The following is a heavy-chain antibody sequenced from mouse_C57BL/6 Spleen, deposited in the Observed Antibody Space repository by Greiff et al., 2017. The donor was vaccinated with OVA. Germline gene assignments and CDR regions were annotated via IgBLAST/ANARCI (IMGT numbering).Heavy chain of an antibody. D-gene: IGHD1-1*01. V-gene: IGHV3-6*01. CDR3: ASPYYYGSSYGYCDV. CDR1: GYSITSGYY. CDR2: ISYDGSN. Sequence: VQLKESGPGLVKPSQSLSLTCSVTGYSITSGYYWNWLRQFPGNKLEWMGYISYDGSNNYHPSLKNRISITRDKSKNQFFLKWNSVTTEDTATYYCASPYYYGSSYGYCDVWGTGTTVTVSS. J-gene: IGHJ1*03.